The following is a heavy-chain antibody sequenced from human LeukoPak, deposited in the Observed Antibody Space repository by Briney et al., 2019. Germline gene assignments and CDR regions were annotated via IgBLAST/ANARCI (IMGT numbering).Heavy chain of an antibody. Sequence: ETLSLTCTVSGGSISSYYWSWVRRAPGKGLEWVSAISGSGGSTYYADSVKGRFTISRDNSKNTLYLQMNSLRAEDTAVYYCARPVGATGDNWFDPWGQGTLVTVSS. J-gene: IGHJ5*02. CDR1: GGSISSYY. V-gene: IGHV3-23*01. CDR2: ISGSGGST. CDR3: ARPVGATGDNWFDP. D-gene: IGHD1-26*01.